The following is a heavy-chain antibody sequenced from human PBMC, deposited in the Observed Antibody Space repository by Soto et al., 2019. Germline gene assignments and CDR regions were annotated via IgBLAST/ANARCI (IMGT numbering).Heavy chain of an antibody. D-gene: IGHD6-19*01. CDR2: IYHSGST. V-gene: IGHV4-30-2*01. CDR1: GGSISSGGYS. CDR3: ARVVWSSGWLFEY. J-gene: IGHJ4*02. Sequence: PSETLSLTCAVSGGSISSGGYSWSWIRQPPGKGLEWIGYIYHSGSTYYNPSLKSRVTISVDRSKNQFSLKLSSVTAADTAVYYCARVVWSSGWLFEYWGQGTLVTVSS.